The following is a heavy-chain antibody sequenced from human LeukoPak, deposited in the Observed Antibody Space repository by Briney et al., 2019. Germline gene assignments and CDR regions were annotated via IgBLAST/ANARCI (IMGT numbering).Heavy chain of an antibody. CDR3: ARGSGKYDY. Sequence: PGRSLRLSCAASGFTFSSYGMHWVHQAPGKGLEWVAVISYDGSNKYYADSVKGRFTISRENAKNSLYLQMNSLRAGDTAVYYCARGSGKYDYWGQGTLVTVSS. J-gene: IGHJ4*02. CDR1: GFTFSSYG. CDR2: ISYDGSNK. D-gene: IGHD1-26*01. V-gene: IGHV3-30*03.